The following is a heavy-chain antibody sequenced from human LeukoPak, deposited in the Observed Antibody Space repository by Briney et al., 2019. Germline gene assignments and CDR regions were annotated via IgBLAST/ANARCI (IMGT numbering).Heavy chain of an antibody. CDR2: ISGRSSYT. V-gene: IGHV3-21*05. CDR1: GFTLSGYS. CDR3: ARQTRSVDPLTY. J-gene: IGHJ4*02. D-gene: IGHD4-23*01. Sequence: PGGSLRLSCAASGFTLSGYSMNWVRQAPGKGLEWVSCISGRSSYTNYADSVKGRFTISRDNAKNSLYLEMSSLRADDTAVYFCARQTRSVDPLTYWGPGILVTVSS.